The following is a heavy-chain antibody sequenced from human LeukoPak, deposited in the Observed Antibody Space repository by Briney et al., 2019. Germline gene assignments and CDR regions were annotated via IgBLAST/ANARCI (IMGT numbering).Heavy chain of an antibody. D-gene: IGHD2-15*01. Sequence: SETLSLTCTVSGGSISSSSYYWGWIRQPPGKGLEWIGSIYYSGSTYYNPSLKSRVTISVDTSKNQFSLKLSSVTAADTAVYYCARRRSVVGFGYWGQGTLVTVSS. CDR3: ARRRSVVGFGY. V-gene: IGHV4-39*01. J-gene: IGHJ4*02. CDR2: IYYSGST. CDR1: GGSISSSSYY.